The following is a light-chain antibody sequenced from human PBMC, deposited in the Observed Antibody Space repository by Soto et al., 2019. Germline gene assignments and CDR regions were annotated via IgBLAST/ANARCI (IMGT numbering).Light chain of an antibody. V-gene: IGKV1-39*01. J-gene: IGKJ3*01. CDR1: QNINTY. Sequence: DIQMTQSPYSLSAAVGDRVTIACRASQNINTYLNWYQQKPGKAPKLLMFDAASLQSGVPSRFSGSGSRTDFTLTITSLQPEDFATYYCQQPSSAPFTFGPGTKVDIK. CDR2: DAA. CDR3: QQPSSAPFT.